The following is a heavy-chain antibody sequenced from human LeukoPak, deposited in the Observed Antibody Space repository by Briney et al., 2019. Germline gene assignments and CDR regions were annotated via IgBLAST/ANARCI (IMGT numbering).Heavy chain of an antibody. V-gene: IGHV3-23*01. CDR1: GFTFSNYA. Sequence: GGSLRLSCAASGFTFSNYAMSWVRQAPGKGLEWVSAISGSGGSTYYADSVKGRFTISRDNSKNTLYLQMNSLRAEDTAVYYCAKAGNYDILTGYLEIDYWGQGTLVTVSS. CDR2: ISGSGGST. J-gene: IGHJ4*02. D-gene: IGHD3-9*01. CDR3: AKAGNYDILTGYLEIDY.